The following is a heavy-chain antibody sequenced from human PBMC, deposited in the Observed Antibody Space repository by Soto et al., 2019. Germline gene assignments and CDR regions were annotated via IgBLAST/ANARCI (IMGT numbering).Heavy chain of an antibody. CDR1: GLTFSGYG. CDR2: ISGRGSST. Sequence: EVQLLESGGGLVQPGGSLRLSCAASGLTFSGYGMSWVRQAPGTGLEWVSAISGRGSSTYYADSVKGRFTISRDDSKKILFLQMNSLRAEDTAVYYCVTRSRGLQSSPPRLDSWGQGTLVTVSS. V-gene: IGHV3-23*01. D-gene: IGHD4-4*01. CDR3: VTRSRGLQSSPPRLDS. J-gene: IGHJ4*02.